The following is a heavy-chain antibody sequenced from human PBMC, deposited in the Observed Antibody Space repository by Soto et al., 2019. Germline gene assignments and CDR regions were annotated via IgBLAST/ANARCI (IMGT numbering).Heavy chain of an antibody. J-gene: IGHJ4*02. D-gene: IGHD2-15*01. V-gene: IGHV3-7*01. CDR3: ARSPRGYCSGGSCYMYFDY. CDR1: GFTFSSYW. CDR2: IKQDGSEK. Sequence: GGSLRLSCAASGFTFSSYWMSWVRQAPGKGLEWVANIKQDGSEKYYVDSVKGRFTISRDNAKNSLYLQMNSLRAEDTAVYYCARSPRGYCSGGSCYMYFDYWGQGTLVTVSS.